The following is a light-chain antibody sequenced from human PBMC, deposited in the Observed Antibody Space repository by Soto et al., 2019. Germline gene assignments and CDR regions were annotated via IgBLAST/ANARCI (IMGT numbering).Light chain of an antibody. CDR3: MQALQTPT. Sequence: DIVMTQSPVSLPVTPGEPASISCRSSQSLLHSNGYNYLDWYLQKPGQSPQLLIYLGSNRASGVPDRCSGSGSGTDFTLKISRVEADDVGVYYCMQALQTPTFGQGTKVEIK. V-gene: IGKV2-28*01. J-gene: IGKJ1*01. CDR1: QSLLHSNGYNY. CDR2: LGS.